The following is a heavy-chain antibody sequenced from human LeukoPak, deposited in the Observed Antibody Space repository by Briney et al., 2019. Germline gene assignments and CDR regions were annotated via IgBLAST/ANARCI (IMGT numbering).Heavy chain of an antibody. CDR2: INHSGST. CDR3: ARASKWLVNDY. CDR1: GGSFSGYY. D-gene: IGHD6-19*01. Sequence: SETLSLTCAVYGGSFSGYYWSWIRQPPGKGLEWIGEINHSGSTNYNPSLKSRVTISLATSKNQFSLKLSSVTAADTAVYYCARASKWLVNDYWGQGTLVTVSS. J-gene: IGHJ4*02. V-gene: IGHV4-34*01.